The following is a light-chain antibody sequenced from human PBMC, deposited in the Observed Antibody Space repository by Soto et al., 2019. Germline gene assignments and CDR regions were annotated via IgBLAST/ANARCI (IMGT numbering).Light chain of an antibody. V-gene: IGLV2-11*01. J-gene: IGLJ3*02. CDR3: CSYAATSTVV. Sequence: QSALTQPRSVSGSPGQSVTISCTGTSSDVGIYNYVSWYHHHPGKAPKLIIYDVIKRTSGIPDRCSGSRSGITASLTISGLQADDEADYYCCSYAATSTVVFGGGTKVTVL. CDR1: SSDVGIYNY. CDR2: DVI.